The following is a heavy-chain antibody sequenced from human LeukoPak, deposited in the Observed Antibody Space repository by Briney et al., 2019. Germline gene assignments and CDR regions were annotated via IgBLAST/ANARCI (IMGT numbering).Heavy chain of an antibody. CDR2: IYYSGKT. Sequence: PSETLSLTCTVSGDSITSRNYLWGWIRQPPGKGLEYIASIYYSGKTYHNPSLRSRVTMSIDSSENQFSLKLSAVTAADTAVYYCARVRATTSGAFDYWGQGTLVTVSS. V-gene: IGHV4-39*01. CDR1: GDSITSRNYL. J-gene: IGHJ4*02. CDR3: ARVRATTSGAFDY. D-gene: IGHD1-26*01.